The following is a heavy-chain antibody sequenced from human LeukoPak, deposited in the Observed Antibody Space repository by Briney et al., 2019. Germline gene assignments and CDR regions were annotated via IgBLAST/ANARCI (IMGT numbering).Heavy chain of an antibody. CDR1: GYTFTNYG. D-gene: IGHD2-15*01. J-gene: IGHJ4*02. Sequence: ASVKVSCKTSGYTFTNYGISWVRQAPGQGLEWMGWISAYSDNTNYAQKFQGRVTMTSDTSTSTAYMELRSLISDDTAVYYCARDCIGCPGFDYWGQGTLVTVSS. CDR2: ISAYSDNT. CDR3: ARDCIGCPGFDY. V-gene: IGHV1-18*01.